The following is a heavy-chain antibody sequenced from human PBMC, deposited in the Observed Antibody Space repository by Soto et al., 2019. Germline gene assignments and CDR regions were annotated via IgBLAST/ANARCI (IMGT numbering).Heavy chain of an antibody. Sequence: GASVKVSCKASGGTFSSYAISWVRQAPGQGLEWMGGIIPIFGTANYAQKFQGRVTITADESTSTAYMELSSLRSEDTAVYYCARRSYYDSSGPSPYYYYGMDVWGQGTTVTVSS. CDR2: IIPIFGTA. CDR3: ARRSYYDSSGPSPYYYYGMDV. CDR1: GGTFSSYA. D-gene: IGHD3-22*01. J-gene: IGHJ6*02. V-gene: IGHV1-69*13.